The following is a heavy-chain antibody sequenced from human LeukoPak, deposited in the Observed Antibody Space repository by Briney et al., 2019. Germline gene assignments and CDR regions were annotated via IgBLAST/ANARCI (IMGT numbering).Heavy chain of an antibody. Sequence: PGRSLRLSCAASGFTFSSYAMHWVRQAPGKGLEWVAVISYDGSNKYYADSVKGRFTISRDNSKNTLYLQMNSLRAEDTAVYYCARRGWFAAFDIWGQGTMVTVSS. CDR1: GFTFSSYA. CDR3: ARRGWFAAFDI. D-gene: IGHD3-10*01. V-gene: IGHV3-30-3*01. CDR2: ISYDGSNK. J-gene: IGHJ3*02.